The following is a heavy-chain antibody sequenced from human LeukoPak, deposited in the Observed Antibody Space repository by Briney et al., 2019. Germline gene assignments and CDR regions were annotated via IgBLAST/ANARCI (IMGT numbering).Heavy chain of an antibody. CDR3: ARGGSGSSWAAAFDI. V-gene: IGHV1-69*04. D-gene: IGHD6-13*01. J-gene: IGHJ3*02. CDR1: GGTFSSYA. Sequence: SVKVSCKASGGTFSSYAISWVRQAPGQGLEWMGRIIPILGIANYAQKFQGRVTITADKSTSTAYMELSSLRSEDTAVYYCARGGSGSSWAAAFDIWGQGTMVTVSS. CDR2: IIPILGIA.